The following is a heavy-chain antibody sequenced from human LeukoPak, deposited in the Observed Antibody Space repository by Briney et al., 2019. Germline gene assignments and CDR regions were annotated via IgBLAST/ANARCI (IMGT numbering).Heavy chain of an antibody. CDR1: GFTSSSYW. Sequence: GGSLRLSCVASGFTSSSYWMSWVRQAPGKGVEWVANIKQDGTEKYYEDSVKGRFTISRDNAKTSLYLQMNSLSDEDTDMYYCARVRRILVAGLDSFDMWGQGTMVTVSS. D-gene: IGHD6-19*01. CDR2: IKQDGTEK. J-gene: IGHJ3*02. CDR3: ARVRRILVAGLDSFDM. V-gene: IGHV3-7*03.